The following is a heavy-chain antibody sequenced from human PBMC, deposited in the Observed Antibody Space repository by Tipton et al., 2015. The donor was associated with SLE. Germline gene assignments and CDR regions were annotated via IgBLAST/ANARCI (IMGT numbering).Heavy chain of an antibody. J-gene: IGHJ4*02. CDR2: ISGSGGST. V-gene: IGHV3-23*01. Sequence: SLRLSCVASGFTFSDDAMSWVRQAPGKGLEWVSAISGSGGSTYYADSVKGRFTISRDNSKNTLYLQMNSLRAEDTAVYYCAKVGGWYLVDYWGQGTLVTVSS. CDR3: AKVGGWYLVDY. D-gene: IGHD6-19*01. CDR1: GFTFSDDA.